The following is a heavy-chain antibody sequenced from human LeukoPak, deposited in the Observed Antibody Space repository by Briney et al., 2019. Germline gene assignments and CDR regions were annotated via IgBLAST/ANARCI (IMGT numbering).Heavy chain of an antibody. CDR3: ASPSGYSYVTAREYYYYGMDV. V-gene: IGHV1-69*13. J-gene: IGHJ6*02. D-gene: IGHD5-18*01. CDR2: IIPIFGTA. CDR1: GGTFSSYA. Sequence: SVKVSCKASGGTFSSYAISWVRQAPGQGLEWMGGIIPIFGTANYAQKFQGRVTITADESTSTAYMELSSLRSEDTAVYYCASPSGYSYVTAREYYYYGMDVWGQGTTVTVSS.